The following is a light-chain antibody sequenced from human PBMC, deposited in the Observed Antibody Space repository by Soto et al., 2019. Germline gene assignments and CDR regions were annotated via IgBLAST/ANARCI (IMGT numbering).Light chain of an antibody. CDR2: TTS. J-gene: IGKJ1*01. CDR3: QQSYNTTWT. CDR1: QSISSW. V-gene: IGKV1-39*01. Sequence: DIQMTQSPSTVSASVGDRVTITCRASQSISSWLAWYQQKPGKAPKLLIYTTSSLQSGVPSRFSGSGSETDFTLTISSLQPEDFATYSCQQSYNTTWTFGQGTKVDIK.